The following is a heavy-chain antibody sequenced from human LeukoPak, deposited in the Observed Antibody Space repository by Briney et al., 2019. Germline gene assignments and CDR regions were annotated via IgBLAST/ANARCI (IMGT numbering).Heavy chain of an antibody. V-gene: IGHV3-23*01. CDR1: GFTFSSYG. J-gene: IGHJ4*02. CDR3: AKPAKTDYADY. Sequence: GGSLRLSCAASGFTFSSYGMSWVRQAPGKGLEWVSTISGSAGSTYYADSVKGRFTISRDNSKNTLYLQMNSLRAEDTALYYCAKPAKTDYADYWGQGTLVTVSS. CDR2: ISGSAGST. D-gene: IGHD1-14*01.